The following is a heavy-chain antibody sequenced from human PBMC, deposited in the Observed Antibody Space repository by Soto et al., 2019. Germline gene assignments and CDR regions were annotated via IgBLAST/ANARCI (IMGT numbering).Heavy chain of an antibody. V-gene: IGHV3-23*01. CDR3: AKASGRVHYGMHV. CDR1: GFPFSMFA. Sequence: VGSLRLSCAASGFPFSMFAMNWVPHAPGKGLEWVSGIRGSGGGTYYADSVKGRFTISRDDSRNMLYLEMNTLRGEDTAVYYCAKASGRVHYGMHVWGQGTTVTVSS. J-gene: IGHJ6*02. CDR2: IRGSGGGT. D-gene: IGHD3-10*01.